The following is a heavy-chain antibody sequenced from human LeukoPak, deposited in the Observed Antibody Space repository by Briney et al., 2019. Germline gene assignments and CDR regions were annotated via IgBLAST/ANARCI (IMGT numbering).Heavy chain of an antibody. Sequence: GGSLRLSCSASGFTFSSYSMNWVRQAPGKGLEWVSSISSSSSYIYYADSVKGSFTISRDNAKNSLYLQMNSLRAEDTAVYYCARGESSSNAFDIWGQGTMVTVSS. CDR2: ISSSSSYI. J-gene: IGHJ3*02. D-gene: IGHD6-6*01. CDR3: ARGESSSNAFDI. CDR1: GFTFSSYS. V-gene: IGHV3-21*01.